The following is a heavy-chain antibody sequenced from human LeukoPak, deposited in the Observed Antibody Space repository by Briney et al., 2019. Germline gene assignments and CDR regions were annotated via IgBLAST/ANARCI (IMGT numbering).Heavy chain of an antibody. Sequence: GGSLRLSCAASGFTFSSYGMHWVRQAPGKGLEWVAFIRYDGSNKYYADSVKGRFTISRDNSKNTLYLQMNSLRAEDTAVYYCAKETYVWGSYRPLEAWGQGTLVTVSS. CDR2: IRYDGSNK. CDR1: GFTFSSYG. CDR3: AKETYVWGSYRPLEA. V-gene: IGHV3-30*02. J-gene: IGHJ5*02. D-gene: IGHD3-16*02.